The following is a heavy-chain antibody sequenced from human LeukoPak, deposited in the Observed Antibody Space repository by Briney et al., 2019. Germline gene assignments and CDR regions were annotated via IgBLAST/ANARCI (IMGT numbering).Heavy chain of an antibody. CDR1: GFTFSNAW. Sequence: GGSLRLSCAASGFTFSNAWMSWVRQAPGKGLEWVGRIKSKTDGGTTDYAAPVKGRFTISRDDSKNTLYLQMNSLKTEDTAVYYCTTKAMVRGVITYYYYYYMDVWGKGTTVTVSS. D-gene: IGHD3-10*01. CDR3: TTKAMVRGVITYYYYYYMDV. V-gene: IGHV3-15*01. CDR2: IKSKTDGGTT. J-gene: IGHJ6*03.